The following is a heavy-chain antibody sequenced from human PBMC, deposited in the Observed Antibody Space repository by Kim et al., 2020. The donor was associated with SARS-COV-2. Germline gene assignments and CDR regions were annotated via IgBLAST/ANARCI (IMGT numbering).Heavy chain of an antibody. J-gene: IGHJ4*02. D-gene: IGHD4-17*01. CDR2: EST. V-gene: IGHV4-34*01. Sequence: ESTTYNPSLKSRVTISVDTSKNQFSLRLTSVTAADTAVYYCARGYKATVGFWGQGTLVTVSS. CDR3: ARGYKATVGF.